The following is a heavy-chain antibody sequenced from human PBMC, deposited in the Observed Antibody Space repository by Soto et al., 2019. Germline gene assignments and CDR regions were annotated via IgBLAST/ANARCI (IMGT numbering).Heavy chain of an antibody. D-gene: IGHD2-2*01. CDR2: ISYDGSNK. J-gene: IGHJ4*02. CDR3: AKGREAPVVVPAAIHDY. CDR1: GFTFSSYG. V-gene: IGHV3-30*18. Sequence: QVQLVESGGGVVQPGRSLRLSCAASGFTFSSYGMHWVRQAPGKGLERVAVISYDGSNKYYADSVKGRFTISRDNSKNALYLQMNSLRAEDTAVYYCAKGREAPVVVPAAIHDYWGQGTLVTVSS.